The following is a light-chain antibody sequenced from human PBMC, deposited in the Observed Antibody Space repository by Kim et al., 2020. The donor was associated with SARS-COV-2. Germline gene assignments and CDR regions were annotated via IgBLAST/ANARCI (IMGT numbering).Light chain of an antibody. J-gene: IGLJ2*01. V-gene: IGLV3-21*04. CDR3: QVGDSSSDHVV. CDR1: NIGSKS. Sequence: SYELTQPPSVSVAPGKTARITCGGNNIGSKSVHWYQQKPGQAPVLVIYYDSDRPSGIPERFSGSNSGNTATLTISRVEAGDEAGYYCQVGDSSSDHVVFGGGTQLTVL. CDR2: YDS.